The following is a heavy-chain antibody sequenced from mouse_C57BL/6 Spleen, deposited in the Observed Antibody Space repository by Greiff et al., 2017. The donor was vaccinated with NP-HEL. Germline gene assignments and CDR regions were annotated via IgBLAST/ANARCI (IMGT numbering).Heavy chain of an antibody. Sequence: VQLQQPGAELVKPGASVKLSCKASGYTFTSYWMQWVKQRPGQGLEWIGEIDPSDGSTKYNQKFKGKATLTVDTSSSTAYMQLSSLTSEDAAVYYCARYYYGSSLYFDYWGQGTTLTVSS. CDR1: GYTFTSYW. D-gene: IGHD1-1*01. CDR3: ARYYYGSSLYFDY. V-gene: IGHV1-50*01. CDR2: IDPSDGST. J-gene: IGHJ2*01.